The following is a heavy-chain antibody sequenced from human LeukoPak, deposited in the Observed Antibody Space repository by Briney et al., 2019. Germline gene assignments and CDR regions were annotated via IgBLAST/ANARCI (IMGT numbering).Heavy chain of an antibody. D-gene: IGHD2-15*01. CDR1: GGSISSYY. J-gene: IGHJ6*02. CDR3: ARDGCSGGSCYRDYYGMDV. CDR2: IYYSGST. V-gene: IGHV4-59*01. Sequence: PETLSLTCTVSGGSISSYYWSWIRQPPGKGLEWIGYIYYSGSTNYNPSLKSRVTISVDTSKNQFSLKLSSVTAADTAVYYCARDGCSGGSCYRDYYGMDVWGQGTTVTVSS.